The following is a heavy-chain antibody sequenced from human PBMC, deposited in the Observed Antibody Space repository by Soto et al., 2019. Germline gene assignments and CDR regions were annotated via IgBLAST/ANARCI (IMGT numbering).Heavy chain of an antibody. Sequence: GGSLRLSCTASGFTFGDYAMSWFRQAPGKGLEWVGFIRSKAYGGTTEYAASVKGRFTISRDDYKSIAYLQMNSLKTEDTAVYYCTRVMVLRYFDWLSWDYWGQGTLVTVSS. D-gene: IGHD3-9*01. CDR1: GFTFGDYA. CDR2: IRSKAYGGTT. J-gene: IGHJ4*02. CDR3: TRVMVLRYFDWLSWDY. V-gene: IGHV3-49*03.